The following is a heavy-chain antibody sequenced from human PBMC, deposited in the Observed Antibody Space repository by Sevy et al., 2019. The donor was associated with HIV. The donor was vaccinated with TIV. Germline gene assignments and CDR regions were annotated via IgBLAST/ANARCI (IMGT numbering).Heavy chain of an antibody. V-gene: IGHV3-23*01. CDR3: AKRRVQSGLSGGGANYGWDV. Sequence: GGSLRLSCAASGFALSNYYAMHWVRQAPGKGLEWVSTLIGGGSRTYYADSVTGRFTISRDNSRNTLYLQMNSLRAEDTAVYYCAKRRVQSGLSGGGANYGWDVCGQGTTVTVSS. CDR2: LIGGGSRT. D-gene: IGHD2-8*02. J-gene: IGHJ6*02. CDR1: GFALSNYYA.